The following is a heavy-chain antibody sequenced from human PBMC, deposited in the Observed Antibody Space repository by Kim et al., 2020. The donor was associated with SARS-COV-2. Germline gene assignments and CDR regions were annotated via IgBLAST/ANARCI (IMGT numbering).Heavy chain of an antibody. V-gene: IGHV4-30-2*04. J-gene: IGHJ4*02. CDR3: AADSHAWYMFDY. Sequence: YSNPALKNRVTISLDTSNNQFSLNLSSVTAADTAVFYCAADSHAWYMFDYWGRGTVVTVSS. D-gene: IGHD6-19*01.